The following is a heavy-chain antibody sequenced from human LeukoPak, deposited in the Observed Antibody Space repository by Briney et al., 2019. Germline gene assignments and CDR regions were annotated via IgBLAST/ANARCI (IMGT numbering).Heavy chain of an antibody. D-gene: IGHD2-15*01. CDR2: IDPSDSYT. Sequence: GESLKISCKGSGYSFTSYWISWVRPMPGKGLEWMGRIDPSDSYTKYSPSFQGHVTISADKSISTAYLQWSSLKASDTAMYYCARLPRHCSGGSCHSINYWGQGTLVTVSS. CDR1: GYSFTSYW. J-gene: IGHJ4*02. CDR3: ARLPRHCSGGSCHSINY. V-gene: IGHV5-10-1*01.